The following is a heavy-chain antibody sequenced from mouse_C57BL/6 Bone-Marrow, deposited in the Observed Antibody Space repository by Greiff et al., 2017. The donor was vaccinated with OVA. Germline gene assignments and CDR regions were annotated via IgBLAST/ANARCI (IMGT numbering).Heavy chain of an antibody. CDR2: ISSGGSYT. J-gene: IGHJ4*01. Sequence: EVKLVESGGDLVKPGGSLKLSCAASGFTFSSYGMSWVRQTPDKRLEWVATISSGGSYTYYPDSVKGRFTISRDNAKNTLYLQMSSLKSEDTAKYYGARGGSGVVGCLAYWGQGTPVTV. V-gene: IGHV5-6*01. CDR3: ARGGSGVVGCLAY. CDR1: GFTFSSYG. D-gene: IGHD1-1*01.